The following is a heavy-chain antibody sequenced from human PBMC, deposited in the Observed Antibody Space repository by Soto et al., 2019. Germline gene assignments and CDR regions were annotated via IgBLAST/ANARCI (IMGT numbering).Heavy chain of an antibody. CDR3: AKATYDTTFYTSSFDS. CDR2: ITGSDGRT. J-gene: IGHJ4*02. CDR1: EFTFSNYA. V-gene: IGHV3-23*01. Sequence: GGSLRLSCAASEFTFSNYAMTWVRQAPGKGLEWVSLITGSDGRTYYADSVKGRFTISRDNSKNTLFLQMNSLRAEDTAVYYCAKATYDTTFYTSSFDSWGQGTLVTVS. D-gene: IGHD3-22*01.